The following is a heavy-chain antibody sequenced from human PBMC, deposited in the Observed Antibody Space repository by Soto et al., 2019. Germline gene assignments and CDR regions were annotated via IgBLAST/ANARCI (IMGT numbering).Heavy chain of an antibody. V-gene: IGHV3-74*01. D-gene: IGHD6-6*01. CDR3: ARYLSSTLSTSYAYDV. CDR2: INGDGSRI. Sequence: EVQLLESGGGLVQPGGSLRLSCAASGFTFSSYWIHWVRQTPGKGLIWVSRINGDGSRIIYADSVKGRFTISKDNAKNTLHLQMNRLRADDSSVYYCARYLSSTLSTSYAYDVWGQGTMVTVSS. CDR1: GFTFSSYW. J-gene: IGHJ3*01.